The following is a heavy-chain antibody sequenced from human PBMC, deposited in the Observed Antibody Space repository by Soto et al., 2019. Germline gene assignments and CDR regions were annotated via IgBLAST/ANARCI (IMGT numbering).Heavy chain of an antibody. J-gene: IGHJ3*02. CDR2: IYYSGNT. V-gene: IGHV4-61*01. CDR1: GGSVSSGSYY. CDR3: ARDQYYYDTSGYYDAFDI. D-gene: IGHD3-22*01. Sequence: PSETLSLTCTVSGGSVSSGSYYWSWIRQPPGRGLEWIGYIYYSGNTNYNPSLKSRVTISIDTSKNQFSLKLSSVTAADTAVYYCARDQYYYDTSGYYDAFDIWGQGTMVTVSS.